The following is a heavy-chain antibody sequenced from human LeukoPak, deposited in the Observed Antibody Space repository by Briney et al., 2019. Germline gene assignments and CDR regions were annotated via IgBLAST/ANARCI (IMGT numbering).Heavy chain of an antibody. V-gene: IGHV4-39*01. J-gene: IGHJ4*02. Sequence: SETLSLTCTVSGGSISSSSYYWGWIRQPPGKGLEWIGSIYYSGSTYYNPSLKSRVTISVDTSKNQFSLKLSSVTAADTAVYYCARHDADTAHFDYWGQGTLVTVSS. CDR1: GGSISSSSYY. CDR3: ARHDADTAHFDY. D-gene: IGHD5-18*01. CDR2: IYYSGST.